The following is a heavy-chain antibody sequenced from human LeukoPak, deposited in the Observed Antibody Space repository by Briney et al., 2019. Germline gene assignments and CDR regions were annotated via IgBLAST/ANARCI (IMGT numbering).Heavy chain of an antibody. D-gene: IGHD4-17*01. CDR1: GGSISSNTDD. CDR2: IHFSGRT. V-gene: IGHV4-39*01. Sequence: SETLSLTCTVSGGSISSNTDDWGWIRQPPGKGLEWIGSIHFSGRTYYNPSLKSRVTISVDTSKNLFSLNLSSVTAADTAVYYCARTWTTVTYYFDYWGQGTLVTVSS. CDR3: ARTWTTVTYYFDY. J-gene: IGHJ4*02.